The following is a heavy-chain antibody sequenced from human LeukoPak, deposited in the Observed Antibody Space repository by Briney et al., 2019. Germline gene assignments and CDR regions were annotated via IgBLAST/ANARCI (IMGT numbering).Heavy chain of an antibody. V-gene: IGHV3-20*04. D-gene: IGHD4-11*01. CDR1: GFTFDDYG. Sequence: GGSLRLSCAASGFTFDDYGMSWVRQAPGKGLEWVSGINWNGGSTGYADSVKGRFTISRDNAKNSLYPQMNSLRAEDTALYYCARRHDYSNYFDYWGQGTLVTVSS. CDR3: ARRHDYSNYFDY. J-gene: IGHJ4*02. CDR2: INWNGGST.